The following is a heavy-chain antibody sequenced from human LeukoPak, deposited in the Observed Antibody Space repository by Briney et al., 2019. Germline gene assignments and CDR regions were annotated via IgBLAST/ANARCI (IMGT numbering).Heavy chain of an antibody. CDR2: IYPGDSDT. D-gene: IGHD3-10*01. V-gene: IGHV5-51*01. CDR1: GYSFTSYW. Sequence: GESLKISCKGSGYSFTSYWIGWVRQMPGKGLEWMGTIYPGDSDTRYSPSLQGQVTISADKSISTAYLQWSSLKASDTAMYYCARIATMVRGVIIALDYWGQGTLVTVSS. J-gene: IGHJ4*02. CDR3: ARIATMVRGVIIALDY.